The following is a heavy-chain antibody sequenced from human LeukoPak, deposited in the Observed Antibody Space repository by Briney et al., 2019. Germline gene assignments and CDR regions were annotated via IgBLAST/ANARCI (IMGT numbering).Heavy chain of an antibody. Sequence: PSETLSLTCAVSGYSISSGYYWGWIRRPPGKGLEWIGSIYHSGSTYYNPSLKSRVTISVDASKNRFSLKLSSVTAADTAVYYCARYDLAGGPFYFDYWGQGTLVTVSS. CDR3: ARYDLAGGPFYFDY. J-gene: IGHJ4*02. CDR1: GYSISSGYY. V-gene: IGHV4-38-2*01. D-gene: IGHD3-3*01. CDR2: IYHSGST.